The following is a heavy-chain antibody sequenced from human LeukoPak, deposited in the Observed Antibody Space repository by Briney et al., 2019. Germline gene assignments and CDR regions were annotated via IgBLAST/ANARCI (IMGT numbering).Heavy chain of an antibody. D-gene: IGHD3-10*01. CDR2: MNPNSVNT. V-gene: IGHV1-8*01. Sequence: ASVKVSCKAPGYTFTSYDINWVRQATGQGLEWMGWMNPNSVNTGYAQKFKGRVTMTRNTSISTAYMELSSLRSEDTAVYYCGRGRGSRRYNWFDPWGQGTLVTVSS. CDR3: GRGRGSRRYNWFDP. J-gene: IGHJ5*02. CDR1: GYTFTSYD.